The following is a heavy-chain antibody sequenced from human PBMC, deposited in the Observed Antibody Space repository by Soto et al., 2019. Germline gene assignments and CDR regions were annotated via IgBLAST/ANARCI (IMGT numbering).Heavy chain of an antibody. Sequence: QVQLVQSGAEVKKPGSSVKVSCKASGGTFSSYAISWVRQAPGQGLEWMGGIIPIFGTANYAQKFQGRVTITADESTSTAYMEPSSLRSEDTAVYYCASAPNYYGSGSYSSSWFDPWGQGTLVTVSS. V-gene: IGHV1-69*01. CDR1: GGTFSSYA. CDR2: IIPIFGTA. J-gene: IGHJ5*02. D-gene: IGHD3-10*01. CDR3: ASAPNYYGSGSYSSSWFDP.